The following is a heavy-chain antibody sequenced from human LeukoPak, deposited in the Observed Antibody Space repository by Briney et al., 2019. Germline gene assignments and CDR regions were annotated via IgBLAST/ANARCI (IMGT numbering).Heavy chain of an antibody. CDR2: ISGSAGST. Sequence: GGSLRLSCAASGFTFNTYDMTWFRQAPWKGLEWVSAISGSAGSTYYADSVKGRFTISRDNSKNILYLQIHSLRAEDTAVYYCAKGKGSSSSSIDWWGQGTLVTVSS. CDR1: GFTFNTYD. CDR3: AKGKGSSSSSIDW. V-gene: IGHV3-23*01. J-gene: IGHJ4*02. D-gene: IGHD2-15*01.